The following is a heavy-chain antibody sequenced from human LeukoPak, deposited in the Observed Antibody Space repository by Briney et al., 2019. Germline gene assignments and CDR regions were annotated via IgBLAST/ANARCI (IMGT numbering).Heavy chain of an antibody. CDR2: ISGGGGDI. V-gene: IGHV3-48*03. D-gene: IGHD1-1*01. CDR1: GFTFCSYQ. CDR3: ARGIASERWDDYRLDS. Sequence: VGALRLSCEASGFTFCSYQMNCVRPAPGKGLEWVSFISGGGGDIYYADSVKGRFTTSRDNAKNSLYLQMDSLRAEDTAVYFCARGIASERWDDYRLDSWGQGTLVTVSS. J-gene: IGHJ5*02.